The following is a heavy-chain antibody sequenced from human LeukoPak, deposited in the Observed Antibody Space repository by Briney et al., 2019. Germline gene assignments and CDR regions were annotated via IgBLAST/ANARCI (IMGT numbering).Heavy chain of an antibody. Sequence: GASVKVSCKASGYPFNIYYMHWMRQAPGQGLEWMGLIASSDGHTNYTQKFQGRLTMTRDTSTSTVYMELSSLTSDDTAVYFCARDLHCGGDCYYTWGQGTRVTVSS. CDR2: IASSDGHT. CDR1: GYPFNIYY. D-gene: IGHD2-21*02. V-gene: IGHV1-46*02. J-gene: IGHJ5*02. CDR3: ARDLHCGGDCYYT.